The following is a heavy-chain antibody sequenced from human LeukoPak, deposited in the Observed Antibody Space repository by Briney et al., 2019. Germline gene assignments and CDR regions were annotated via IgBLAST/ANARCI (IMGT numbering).Heavy chain of an antibody. CDR3: ARDRGFDY. D-gene: IGHD3-10*01. J-gene: IGHJ4*02. CDR2: IFYSGST. Sequence: SETLSLTCTVSGGSISTSNYYWGWIRQPPGKGLEWIGNIFYSGSTYYSPSLKSRVTISLDTSKNQFSLKLSSVTAADTAVYYCARDRGFDYWGQGTLVTVSS. V-gene: IGHV4-39*07. CDR1: GGSISTSNYY.